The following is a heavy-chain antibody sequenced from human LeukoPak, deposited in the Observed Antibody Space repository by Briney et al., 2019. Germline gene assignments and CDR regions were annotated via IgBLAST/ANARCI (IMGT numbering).Heavy chain of an antibody. CDR1: GDSISSSSSY. CDR3: ARFPSSGFDY. V-gene: IGHV4-39*07. Sequence: NTSETLSLTCTVSGDSISSSSSYWGWIRQPPGEGLEWIGSIYYSGSTNYNPSLKSRVTISVDTSKNQFSLKLSSVTAADTAVYYCARFPSSGFDYWGQGTLVTVSS. D-gene: IGHD6-19*01. J-gene: IGHJ4*02. CDR2: IYYSGST.